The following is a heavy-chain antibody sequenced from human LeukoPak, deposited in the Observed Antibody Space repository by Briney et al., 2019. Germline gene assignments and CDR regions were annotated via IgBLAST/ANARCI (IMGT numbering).Heavy chain of an antibody. CDR3: AKAYTVSSRGYFDY. V-gene: IGHV3-74*01. Sequence: GGSLRLSCAASGFTFSSYWMHWVRQAPGKGLVWVSRINSDGSSTSYADSVKGRFTISRDNAKNTLYLQMNSLRAEDTAVYYCAKAYTVSSRGYFDYWGQGTLVTVSS. CDR1: GFTFSSYW. J-gene: IGHJ4*02. D-gene: IGHD2-2*02. CDR2: INSDGSST.